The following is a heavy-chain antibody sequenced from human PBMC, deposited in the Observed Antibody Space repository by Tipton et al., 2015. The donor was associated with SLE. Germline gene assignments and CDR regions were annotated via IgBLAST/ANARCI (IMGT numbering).Heavy chain of an antibody. Sequence: LRLSCTVSGGSISSGSYYWSWIRQPAGKGLEWIGRIYTSGSTNYNPSLKSRVTISVDTSKNQFSLKPSSVTAADTAVYYCARGSFVEMATFYFDYWGQGTLVTVSS. CDR3: ARGSFVEMATFYFDY. D-gene: IGHD5-24*01. CDR2: IYTSGST. V-gene: IGHV4-61*02. J-gene: IGHJ4*02. CDR1: GGSISSGSYY.